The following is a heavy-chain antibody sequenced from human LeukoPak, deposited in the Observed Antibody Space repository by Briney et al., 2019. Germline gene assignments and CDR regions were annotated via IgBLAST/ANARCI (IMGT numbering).Heavy chain of an antibody. Sequence: PSETLSLTCTVSGGSISSTSHYWGWLRQPPGKGLEWIGSIYYSGSTYYNPSLKSRVTISLDTSKNQFSLKLSSMTAADTAVYYCGRHRGYYGSGSRVDYWGQGTLVTVSS. CDR2: IYYSGST. J-gene: IGHJ4*02. D-gene: IGHD3-10*01. CDR1: GGSISSTSHY. CDR3: GRHRGYYGSGSRVDY. V-gene: IGHV4-39*01.